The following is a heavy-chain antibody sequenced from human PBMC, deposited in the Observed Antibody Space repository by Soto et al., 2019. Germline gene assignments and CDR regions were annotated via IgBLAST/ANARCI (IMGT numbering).Heavy chain of an antibody. CDR3: TTEGREQWLVTFDY. D-gene: IGHD6-19*01. Sequence: EVQLVESGGGLVKPGGSLRLSCAASGFTFSHAWMSWVRQAPGKGLACVGRIKSKTDGGTTDNAGPVKGRFTISRDDSTNTLYLQMNSLQTEDTAVYYCTTEGREQWLVTFDYWGQGTLVTVSS. CDR1: GFTFSHAW. V-gene: IGHV3-15*01. CDR2: IKSKTDGGTT. J-gene: IGHJ4*02.